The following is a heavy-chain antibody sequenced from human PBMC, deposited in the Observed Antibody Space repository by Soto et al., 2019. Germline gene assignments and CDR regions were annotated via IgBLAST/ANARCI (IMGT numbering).Heavy chain of an antibody. CDR2: ISSSGSTI. V-gene: IGHV3-11*01. J-gene: IGHJ6*02. CDR3: AKSSVIAVAGTGGDYYYYGMDV. D-gene: IGHD6-19*01. Sequence: GGSLRLSCAASGFTFSDYYMSWIRQAPGKGLEWVSYISSSGSTIYYADSVKGRFTISRDNAKNTLYLQMNSLRAEDTAVYYCAKSSVIAVAGTGGDYYYYGMDVWGQGTTVTVSS. CDR1: GFTFSDYY.